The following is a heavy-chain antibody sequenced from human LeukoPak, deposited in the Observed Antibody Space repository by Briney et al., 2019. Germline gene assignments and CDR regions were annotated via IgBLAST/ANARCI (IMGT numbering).Heavy chain of an antibody. D-gene: IGHD2-2*01. CDR3: ARGGRAECSSTSCFNEYYFDY. Sequence: SETLSLTCTVSGGSISSSSYYWGWIRQPPGKGLEWIGSIYYSGSTYYNPSLKSRVTISVDTSKNQFSLKLSSATAADTAVYYCARGGRAECSSTSCFNEYYFDYWGQGTLVTVSS. J-gene: IGHJ4*02. V-gene: IGHV4-39*07. CDR1: GGSISSSSYY. CDR2: IYYSGST.